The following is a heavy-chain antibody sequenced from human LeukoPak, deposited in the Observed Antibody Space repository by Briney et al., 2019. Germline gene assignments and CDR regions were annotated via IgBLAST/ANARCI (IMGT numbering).Heavy chain of an antibody. CDR1: GFTFRSYS. CDR3: ARDDGAGRGTLFDY. J-gene: IGHJ4*02. V-gene: IGHV3-21*01. CDR2: ISSSSSYI. Sequence: GGALRLSCAASGFTFRSYSMNWVRQAPGKGLEWVSSISSSSSYIYYADSVKGRFTISRDNAKNSLYLQMNSLRAEDTAVYYCARDDGAGRGTLFDYWGQGTLVTVSS. D-gene: IGHD6-13*01.